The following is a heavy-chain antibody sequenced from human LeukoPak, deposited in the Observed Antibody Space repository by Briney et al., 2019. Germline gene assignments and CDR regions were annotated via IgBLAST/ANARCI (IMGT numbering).Heavy chain of an antibody. CDR1: GFTFSTHA. Sequence: GGSLRLSCVTSGFTFSTHAMHWVRQAPDKGLEWVAFIRYDGNNKNYADSAKGRFTISRDNSKNTLFLQMNSLRLEDTGVYYCTRGDDVGSNTRLPKFNWFDPWGQGTLVTVSS. J-gene: IGHJ5*02. CDR2: IRYDGNNK. CDR3: TRGDDVGSNTRLPKFNWFDP. D-gene: IGHD3-3*01. V-gene: IGHV3-30*02.